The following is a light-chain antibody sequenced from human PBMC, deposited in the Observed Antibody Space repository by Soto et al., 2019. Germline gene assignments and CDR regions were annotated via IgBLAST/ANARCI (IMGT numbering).Light chain of an antibody. V-gene: IGKV1-6*01. CDR1: QGIRNE. J-gene: IGKJ1*01. CDR3: LQDYNYPRT. Sequence: AILMTQSPSSLSASVGDSVTITCRASQGIRNELGWYQQKPGKAPKVLITAASNLQSGVPSRFSGSGSGTDFTLTISSLQSEDFATYYCLQDYNYPRTFGQGTKVDIK. CDR2: AAS.